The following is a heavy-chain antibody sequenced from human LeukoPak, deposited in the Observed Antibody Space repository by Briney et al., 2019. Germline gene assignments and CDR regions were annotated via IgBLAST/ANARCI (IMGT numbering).Heavy chain of an antibody. CDR1: GFTFSSYS. Sequence: PGGSLRLPCAASGFTFSSYSMNWVRQDPGKGLEWVSYISSSSSTMYYADSVKGRFTISRDKAKNSLYLQMNSLRDEDTGVYYCARAILPDGSGSCYFHYWRQGSLVSVCS. CDR2: ISSSSSTM. CDR3: ARAILPDGSGSCYFHY. D-gene: IGHD3-10*01. V-gene: IGHV3-48*02. J-gene: IGHJ4*02.